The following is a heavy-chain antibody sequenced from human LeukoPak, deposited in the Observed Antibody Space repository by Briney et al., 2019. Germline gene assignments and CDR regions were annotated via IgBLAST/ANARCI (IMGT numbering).Heavy chain of an antibody. Sequence: ASVKVSCKASGYTFTSYDINWVRQATGQGLEWMGWMNPNSGNTGYAQKFQGRVTITRNTSISTAYMELSSLRSEDTAVYYCARGAELLRLGELSLGYYWGQGTLVTVSS. CDR1: GYTFTSYD. CDR2: MNPNSGNT. J-gene: IGHJ4*02. CDR3: ARGAELLRLGELSLGYY. V-gene: IGHV1-8*03. D-gene: IGHD3-16*02.